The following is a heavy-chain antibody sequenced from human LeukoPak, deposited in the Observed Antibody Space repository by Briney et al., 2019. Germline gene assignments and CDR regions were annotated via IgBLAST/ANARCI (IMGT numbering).Heavy chain of an antibody. CDR2: IYYSGST. J-gene: IGHJ4*02. D-gene: IGHD3-10*01. CDR1: GGSISSSSYY. Sequence: SGTLSLTCTVSGGSISSSSYYWGWIRQPPGKGLEWIGSIYYSGSTYYNPSLKSRVTISVDTSKNQFSLKLSSVTAADTAVYYCARQTSITMVRGVITIPSDFDYWGQGTLVTVSS. CDR3: ARQTSITMVRGVITIPSDFDY. V-gene: IGHV4-39*01.